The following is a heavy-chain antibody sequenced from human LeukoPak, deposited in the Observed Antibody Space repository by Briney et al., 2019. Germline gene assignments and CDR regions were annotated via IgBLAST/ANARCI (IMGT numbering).Heavy chain of an antibody. Sequence: PGGSLRLSCAASGFTFSNYNMNWVRQAPGKGLEWVSYISSSSTIYYADSVKGRFTISRDNAKNSLYLQMNSLRDEDTAVYYCARAHGGYYTHLDYWGQGTLVTVSS. V-gene: IGHV3-48*02. D-gene: IGHD3-22*01. CDR3: ARAHGGYYTHLDY. CDR1: GFTFSNYN. J-gene: IGHJ4*02. CDR2: ISSSSTI.